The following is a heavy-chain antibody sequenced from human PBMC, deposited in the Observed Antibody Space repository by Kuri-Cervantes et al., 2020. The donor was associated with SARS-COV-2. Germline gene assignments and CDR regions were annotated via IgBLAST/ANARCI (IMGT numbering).Heavy chain of an antibody. CDR2: IYSGGST. D-gene: IGHD5-18*01. V-gene: IGHV3-53*01. Sequence: GESPQISCAASGFTVSSNYMRWVRQAPGKGLEWVAVIYSGGSTYYADSVKGRFTIPRDNSQNTLYLQMNSLRAEDTAVYYCARGRVYSYGFGYGMDVWGQGTTVTVSS. J-gene: IGHJ6*02. CDR3: ARGRVYSYGFGYGMDV. CDR1: GFTVSSNY.